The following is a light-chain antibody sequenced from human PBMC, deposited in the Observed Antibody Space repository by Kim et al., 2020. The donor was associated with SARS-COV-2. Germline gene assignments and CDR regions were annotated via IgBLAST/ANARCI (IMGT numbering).Light chain of an antibody. CDR1: NY. V-gene: IGLV1-47*02. CDR3: GSWDDSLSGMV. J-gene: IGLJ2*01. Sequence: NYVYWYQQFPGTTPNLLIHSNDQRPSGVPARFSASKSGTSASLAISGLRSEDEADYYCGSWDDSLSGMVFGGGTQLTVL. CDR2: SND.